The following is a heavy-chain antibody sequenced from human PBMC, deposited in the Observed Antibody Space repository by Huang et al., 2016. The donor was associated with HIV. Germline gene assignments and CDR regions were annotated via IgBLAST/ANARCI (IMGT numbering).Heavy chain of an antibody. J-gene: IGHJ4*02. V-gene: IGHV1-18*04. CDR2: ISTNNGDT. CDR3: GGSSGYWSFDY. Sequence: QVQLVQSGGEVKKPGASVKVSCKASDYPFTSYGISWVRQAHGQGLEWMGWISTNNGDTNYAQKFQGRVTMTTDTSTSTAYMELRSLRSDDTAVYYCGGSSGYWSFDYWGQGTLVTVSS. CDR1: DYPFTSYG. D-gene: IGHD3-22*01.